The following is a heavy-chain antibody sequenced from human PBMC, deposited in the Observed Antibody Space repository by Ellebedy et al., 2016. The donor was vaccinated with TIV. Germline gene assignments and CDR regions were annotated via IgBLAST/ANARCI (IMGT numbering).Heavy chain of an antibody. CDR3: AKDIQLTY. V-gene: IGHV3-53*01. CDR1: GFTVSSNY. CDR2: IYGSDST. D-gene: IGHD5-18*01. J-gene: IGHJ4*02. Sequence: GGSLRLSXAASGFTVSSNYMNWVRQAPGKGLEWVSIIYGSDSTYYVDSVKGRFTISRDNYRNTVYLQMNSLRVEDTAVYYCAKDIQLTYWGQGSLVTVSS.